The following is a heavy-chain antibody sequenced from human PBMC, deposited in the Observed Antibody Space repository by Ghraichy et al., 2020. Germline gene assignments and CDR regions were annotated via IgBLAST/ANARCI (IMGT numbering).Heavy chain of an antibody. Sequence: SETLSLTRAVYGGSFSGNYWTWIRQSPGKGLEWIGEINHSGSTNYNPSLKSRVTISVDTSKNQFSLKLSSVTAADTAVYYCARTVTSRWYFDLWGRGTLVTVSS. CDR2: INHSGST. CDR1: GGSFSGNY. D-gene: IGHD4-17*01. V-gene: IGHV4-34*01. CDR3: ARTVTSRWYFDL. J-gene: IGHJ2*01.